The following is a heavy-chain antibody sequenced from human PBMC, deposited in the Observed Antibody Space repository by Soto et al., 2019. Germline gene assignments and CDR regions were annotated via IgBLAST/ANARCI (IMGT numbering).Heavy chain of an antibody. J-gene: IGHJ6*02. Sequence: PSETLSLTCTVSGGSISSGGYYWSWIRQHPGKGLEWIGYIYYSGSTYHNPSLKSRVTISVDTSKNQFSLKLSSVTAADTAVYYCAGARLPAATPDYYYYGMDVWGQGTTVTVSS. CDR2: IYYSGST. CDR1: GGSISSGGYY. V-gene: IGHV4-31*03. D-gene: IGHD2-15*01. CDR3: AGARLPAATPDYYYYGMDV.